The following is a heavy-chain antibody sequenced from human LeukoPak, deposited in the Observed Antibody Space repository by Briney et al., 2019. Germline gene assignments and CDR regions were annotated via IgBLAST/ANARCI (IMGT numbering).Heavy chain of an antibody. Sequence: SVKVSCKASGGTFSSYAISWVRQAPGQGLEWMGRIIPIFGTANYAQKFQGRVTITTDGSTSTAYMELSSLRSEDTAVYYCAREVSSGWPFPFDYWGQGTLVTVSS. CDR1: GGTFSSYA. CDR2: IIPIFGTA. D-gene: IGHD6-19*01. J-gene: IGHJ4*02. V-gene: IGHV1-69*05. CDR3: AREVSSGWPFPFDY.